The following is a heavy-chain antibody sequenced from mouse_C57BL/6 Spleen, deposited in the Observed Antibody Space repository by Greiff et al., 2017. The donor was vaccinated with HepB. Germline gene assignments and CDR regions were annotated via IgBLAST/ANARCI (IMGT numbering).Heavy chain of an antibody. CDR1: GYTFTDYY. J-gene: IGHJ4*01. V-gene: IGHV1-26*01. Sequence: EVQLQQSGPELVKPGASVKISCKASGYTFTDYYMNWVKQSHGKSLEWIGDINPNNGGTSYNQKFKGKATLTVDKSSSTAYMELRSLTSEDSAVYYCMVAMDYWGQGTSVTVSS. D-gene: IGHD1-1*02. CDR3: MVAMDY. CDR2: INPNNGGT.